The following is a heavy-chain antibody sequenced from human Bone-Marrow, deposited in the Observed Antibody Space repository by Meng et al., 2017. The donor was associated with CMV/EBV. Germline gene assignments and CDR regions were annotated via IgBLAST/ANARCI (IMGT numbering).Heavy chain of an antibody. CDR2: IYYSGST. V-gene: IGHV4-39*07. J-gene: IGHJ6*02. CDR1: GGSISSSSYY. CDR3: ARVEFLGRSTQKSRPTSLDV. Sequence: GSLRLSCTVSGGSISSSSYYWGWIRQPPGKGLEWIGSIYYSGSTYYNPSLKSRVTISVDTSKNQFSLKLSSVTAADTAVYYCARVEFLGRSTQKSRPTSLDVWGQGTTVTVSS. D-gene: IGHD3-10*01.